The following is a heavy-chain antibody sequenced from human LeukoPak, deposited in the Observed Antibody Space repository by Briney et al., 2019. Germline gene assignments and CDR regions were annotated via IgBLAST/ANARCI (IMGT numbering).Heavy chain of an antibody. CDR2: ISGSSSST. V-gene: IGHV3-11*06. J-gene: IGHJ4*02. Sequence: GGSLRLSCAASGLTVSSNYMSWVRQAPGKGLEWISYISGSSSSTYYADSVKGQFSISRDNAKNSLYLHMDSLRAEDTAVYYCAKGSGLGATRDFDYWGQGTLVTVSS. D-gene: IGHD5-12*01. CDR1: GLTVSSNY. CDR3: AKGSGLGATRDFDY.